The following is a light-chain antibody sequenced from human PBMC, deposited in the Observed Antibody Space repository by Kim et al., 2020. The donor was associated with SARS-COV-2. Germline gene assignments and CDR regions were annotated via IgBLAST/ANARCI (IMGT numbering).Light chain of an antibody. Sequence: SSELTQDPAVSVALGQTVRITCQGDSLRSYYASWYQQKPGQAPVLVIYGKNNRPSGIPDRFSGSSSGNTASLTITGAQAEDEADYYCNPRDSSGNHWVVF. J-gene: IGLJ2*01. CDR2: GKN. V-gene: IGLV3-19*01. CDR1: SLRSYY. CDR3: NPRDSSGNHWVV.